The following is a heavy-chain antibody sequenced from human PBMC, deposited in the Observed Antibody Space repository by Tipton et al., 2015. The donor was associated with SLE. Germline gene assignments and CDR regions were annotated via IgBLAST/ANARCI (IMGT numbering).Heavy chain of an antibody. CDR3: AEEGGDDSSGYMHY. Sequence: LSLTCTVSGGSVSSNAYYWGWIRQAPGKGLEWVAVIYSGHGTFYADSVKGRFNVSGDISKNTLYLQMNSLRDEDTAVYYCAEEGGDDSSGYMHYWGQGTLVTVSP. CDR2: IYSGHGT. D-gene: IGHD3-22*01. J-gene: IGHJ4*02. V-gene: IGHV3-53*01. CDR1: GGSVSSNAYY.